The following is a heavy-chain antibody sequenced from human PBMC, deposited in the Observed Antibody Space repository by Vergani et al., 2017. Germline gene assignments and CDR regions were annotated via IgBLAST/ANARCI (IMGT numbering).Heavy chain of an antibody. V-gene: IGHV3-7*01. CDR2: IKQDGSEK. D-gene: IGHD1-1*01. CDR3: ARGQYNWNDSDYFDY. Sequence: EVQLVESGGGLVQPGGSLRLSCAASGFTFSSYWMSWVRQAPGKGLEWVANIKQDGSEKYYVDSVKGRFTISRDNAKNSLYLQMNSLRAEDTAVYYCARGQYNWNDSDYFDYWGQGALVTVSS. CDR1: GFTFSSYW. J-gene: IGHJ4*02.